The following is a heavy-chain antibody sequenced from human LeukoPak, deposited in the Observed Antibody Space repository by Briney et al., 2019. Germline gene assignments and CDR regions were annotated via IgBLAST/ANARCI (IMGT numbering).Heavy chain of an antibody. CDR2: INPNSGGT. CDR3: ARDQGHGGNSWDY. D-gene: IGHD4-23*01. J-gene: IGHJ4*02. CDR1: GYTFTVYY. Sequence: ASVKVSCKVSGYTFTVYYMHWVRPARGQGLEGLGWINPNSGGTNYAQNFQGRVTMTRDTSISTAYMELSRLRSDDTAVYYCARDQGHGGNSWDYWGQGTLVTVSS. V-gene: IGHV1-2*02.